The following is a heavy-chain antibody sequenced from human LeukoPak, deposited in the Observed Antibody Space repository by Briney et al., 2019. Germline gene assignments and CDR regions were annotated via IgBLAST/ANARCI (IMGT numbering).Heavy chain of an antibody. D-gene: IGHD3-16*02. J-gene: IGHJ6*02. Sequence: GGSLRLSRAASGFAFSTYSMHWVRQAPGKGLEWVSYISSSSSTIYYADSLKGRFTISRDNAKSSLYLQMNSLRDEDTAVYYCARDSRYTMDVWGQGTTVTVSS. CDR2: ISSSSSTI. V-gene: IGHV3-48*02. CDR1: GFAFSTYS. CDR3: ARDSRYTMDV.